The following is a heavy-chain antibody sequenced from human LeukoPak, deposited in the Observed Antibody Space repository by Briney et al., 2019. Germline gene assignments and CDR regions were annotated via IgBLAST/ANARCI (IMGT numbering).Heavy chain of an antibody. CDR2: IIPIFGTA. V-gene: IGHV1-69*05. D-gene: IGHD5-18*01. J-gene: IGHJ6*03. CDR1: GGTFSSYA. Sequence: ASVKVSCKAFGGTFSSYAISWVRQAPGQGLEWMGGIIPIFGTANYAQKFQGRVTITTDESTSTAYMELSSLRSEDTAVYYCARDRVDTAMVTGLRYYYYYMDVWGKGTTVTVSS. CDR3: ARDRVDTAMVTGLRYYYYYMDV.